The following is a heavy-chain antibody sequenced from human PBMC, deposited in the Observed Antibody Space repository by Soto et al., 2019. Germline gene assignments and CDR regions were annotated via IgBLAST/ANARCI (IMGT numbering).Heavy chain of an antibody. Sequence: QVQLVQSGAEVKKPGSSVKVSCKASGGTFSSYAISWVRQAPGQGLEWMGGIIPIFGTANYAQKFQGRVTITADESTSTAYMELSSLRSEDTAVDYCARDQGRWINYYDYGMDVWGQGTTVTVSS. CDR2: IIPIFGTA. CDR3: ARDQGRWINYYDYGMDV. D-gene: IGHD2-2*03. CDR1: GGTFSSYA. J-gene: IGHJ6*02. V-gene: IGHV1-69*01.